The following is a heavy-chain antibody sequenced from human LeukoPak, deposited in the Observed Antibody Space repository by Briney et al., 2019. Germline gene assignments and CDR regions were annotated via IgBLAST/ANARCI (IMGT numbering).Heavy chain of an antibody. CDR1: GYSFTSYW. V-gene: IGHV5-51*01. Sequence: GESLKISCKGFGYSFTSYWIGGVRQMPGKGLEWMGIIYPGDSDTRYSPSFQGQVTISADKSISTAYLQWSSLKASDTAMYYCARRPGYFSSTSCYFDYWGQGTLVTVSS. J-gene: IGHJ4*02. CDR3: ARRPGYFSSTSCYFDY. D-gene: IGHD2-2*01. CDR2: IYPGDSDT.